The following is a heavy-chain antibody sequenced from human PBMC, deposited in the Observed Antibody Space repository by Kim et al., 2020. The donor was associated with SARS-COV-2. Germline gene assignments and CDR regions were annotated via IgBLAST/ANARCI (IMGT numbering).Heavy chain of an antibody. CDR2: ITGSGGGT. D-gene: IGHD2-2*02. Sequence: GGSLRLSCAVSGFTFSSYDMMWVRQAPGKGLEWVSAITGSGGGTDYAASVRGLFTISRDNSKNTLYLQMNSLRAEDTAVYYCAIDIVAVPASILVYYGMDVWGQGTTVTVSS. V-gene: IGHV3-23*01. CDR3: AIDIVAVPASILVYYGMDV. CDR1: GFTFSSYD. J-gene: IGHJ6*02.